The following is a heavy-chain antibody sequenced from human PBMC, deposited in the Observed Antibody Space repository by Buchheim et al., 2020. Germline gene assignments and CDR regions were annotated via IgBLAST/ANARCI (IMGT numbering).Heavy chain of an antibody. CDR3: ARGDSMDV. CDR1: GFTFSNYW. D-gene: IGHD3/OR15-3a*01. CDR2: IKSDGSEK. J-gene: IGHJ6*02. Sequence: EVQLVESGGGLVQPGGSLRLSCAASGFTFSNYWMSWVRQTPGKGLEWVATIKSDGSEKYYVDSVKGRFTIYRDNAKNSLYLQMNSLRGEDTAVCYCARGDSMDVWGQGTT. V-gene: IGHV3-7*01.